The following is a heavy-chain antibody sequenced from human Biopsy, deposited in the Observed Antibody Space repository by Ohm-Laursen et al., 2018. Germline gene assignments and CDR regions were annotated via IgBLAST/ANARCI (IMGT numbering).Heavy chain of an antibody. CDR2: INPSGSTT. CDR3: ARNTGWYGDLYYFDY. CDR1: GYSFTSYY. D-gene: IGHD6-19*01. J-gene: IGHJ4*02. V-gene: IGHV1-46*01. Sequence: DSVKVSCKASGYSFTSYYMHWVRQAPGQELEWMGMINPSGSTTSYPQIFQGRVTMTRDTSKSTVYMELSSLRSADTAVYFCARNTGWYGDLYYFDYWGQGTLVTVSS.